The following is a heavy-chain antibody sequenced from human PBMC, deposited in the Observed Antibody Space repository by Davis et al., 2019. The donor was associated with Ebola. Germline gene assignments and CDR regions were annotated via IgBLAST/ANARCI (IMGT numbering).Heavy chain of an antibody. CDR2: IYYSGST. Sequence: PSETLSLTCTVSGGSVSSAAYYWSWIRQHPGKGLEWIGYIYYSGSTYYNPSLKSRVTISVDTSKNQFSLNLSSVTAADTAVYYCARDVKQFVPYYYYYMDVWGKGATVTVSS. D-gene: IGHD6-6*01. CDR1: GGSVSSAAYY. J-gene: IGHJ6*03. V-gene: IGHV4-31*03. CDR3: ARDVKQFVPYYYYYMDV.